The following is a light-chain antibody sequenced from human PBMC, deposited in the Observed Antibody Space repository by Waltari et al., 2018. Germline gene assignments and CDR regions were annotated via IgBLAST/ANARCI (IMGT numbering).Light chain of an antibody. CDR1: VLPKQY. CDR2: KDK. V-gene: IGLV3-25*03. CDR3: QSVDSSGTSVV. Sequence: YELTQPPSVTVSQGQTARITCSGDVLPKQYSYWYQQRPGQAPSLVLYKDKDRPAGIPWRFSGFSSGTTATLIISGAQAEDETDYYCQSVDSSGTSVVFGGGTKLIVL. J-gene: IGLJ3*02.